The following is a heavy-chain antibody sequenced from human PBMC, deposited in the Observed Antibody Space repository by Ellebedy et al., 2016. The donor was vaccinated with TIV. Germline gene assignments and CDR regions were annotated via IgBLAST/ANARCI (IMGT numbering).Heavy chain of an antibody. Sequence: GESLKISCAASGFTFSSYAMSWVRQAPGKGLEWVSAISCSGDSPHYADSVKGRFTISRDTSKNTLYLKMNSLRAEDTAVYYCAKDRFSSAWYGGYFDYWGQGTLVTVSS. J-gene: IGHJ4*02. CDR3: AKDRFSSAWYGGYFDY. CDR1: GFTFSSYA. V-gene: IGHV3-23*01. D-gene: IGHD6-19*01. CDR2: ISCSGDSP.